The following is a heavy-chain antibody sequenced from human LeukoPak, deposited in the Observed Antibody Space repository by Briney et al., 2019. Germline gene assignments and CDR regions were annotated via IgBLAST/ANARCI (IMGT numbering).Heavy chain of an antibody. D-gene: IGHD5-18*01. J-gene: IGHJ4*02. CDR1: GYPISSGYY. Sequence: SETLSLTCTVSGYPISSGYYWGWIRQPPGKGLEWIGSMDHSGSTYYNPSLKSRVTISVDTSKNQFSLKLSSVTAADTAVYYCARGAAVVTRYYFDYWGQGTLVTVSS. CDR3: ARGAAVVTRYYFDY. V-gene: IGHV4-38-2*02. CDR2: MDHSGST.